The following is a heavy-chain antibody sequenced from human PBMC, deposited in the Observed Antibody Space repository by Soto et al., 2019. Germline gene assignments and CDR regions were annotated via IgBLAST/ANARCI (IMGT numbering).Heavy chain of an antibody. Sequence: SETLSLTCTVSGGSISSGDYYWSWIRQPPGKGLEWIGYIYYSGSTYYNPSLKSRVTISVDTSKNQFSLKLSSVTAADTAVYYCARDLGAQDSSGYYLAYWGQGTLVTVSS. D-gene: IGHD3-22*01. CDR3: ARDLGAQDSSGYYLAY. CDR2: IYYSGST. CDR1: GGSISSGDYY. J-gene: IGHJ4*02. V-gene: IGHV4-30-4*01.